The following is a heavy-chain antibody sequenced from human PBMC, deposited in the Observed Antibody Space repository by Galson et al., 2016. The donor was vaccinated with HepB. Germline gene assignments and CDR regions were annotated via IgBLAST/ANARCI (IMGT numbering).Heavy chain of an antibody. D-gene: IGHD1-14*01. CDR2: TSYDGKKK. Sequence: SLRLSCAGSGFTFSAYMIHWVRQAPGQGLEWVAVTSYDGKKKYYADSVKGRFTISRDDSKNTLYLYMTSLRDEDTSVYYCARVRGPHYFYSMDVWGQGTTVTVSS. J-gene: IGHJ6*02. V-gene: IGHV3-30*04. CDR1: GFTFSAYM. CDR3: ARVRGPHYFYSMDV.